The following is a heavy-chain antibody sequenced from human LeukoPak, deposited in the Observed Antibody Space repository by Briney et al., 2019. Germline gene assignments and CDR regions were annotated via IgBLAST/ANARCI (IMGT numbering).Heavy chain of an antibody. CDR1: GGSISSGGYS. V-gene: IGHV4-30-4*07. CDR2: IYYSGST. CDR3: ARVERGWDYVYYYYYYMDV. Sequence: SETLSLTCAVSGGSISSGGYSWSWIRQPPGKGLEWIGYIYYSGSTYYNPSLKSRVTISVDTSKNQFSLKLSSVTAADTAVYYCARVERGWDYVYYYYYYMDVWGEGTTVTVAS. J-gene: IGHJ6*03. D-gene: IGHD1-7*01.